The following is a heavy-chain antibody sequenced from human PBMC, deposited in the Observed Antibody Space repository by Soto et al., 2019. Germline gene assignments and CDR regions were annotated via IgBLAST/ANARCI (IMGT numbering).Heavy chain of an antibody. CDR3: ARDETQPPHFDI. CDR1: GFTFSSYS. V-gene: IGHV3-48*01. J-gene: IGHJ3*02. Sequence: EVQLVESGGGLVQPGGSLRLSCAASGFTFSSYSRNWVRQAPGKGLEWVSYISSSSSTIYYADSVKGRFTISRDNAKNSLYLQMNSLRAEDTAVYYCARDETQPPHFDIWGQGTMVTVSS. CDR2: ISSSSSTI.